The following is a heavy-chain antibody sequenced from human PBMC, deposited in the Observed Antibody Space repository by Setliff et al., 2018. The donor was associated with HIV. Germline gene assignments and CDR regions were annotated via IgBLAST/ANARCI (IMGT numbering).Heavy chain of an antibody. CDR1: GGSISNYY. D-gene: IGHD6-13*01. CDR2: IHHSGSP. CDR3: SRQQLDGFRYKYYYMDV. Sequence: SETLSLTCIVSGGSISNYYWGWIRRSPGKGLEWIGFIHHSGSPNYNPSLESRVTISLDTANNHFSLNLRSVTAADTAVYYCSRQQLDGFRYKYYYMDVWGKGTTVTVSS. J-gene: IGHJ6*03. V-gene: IGHV4-59*01.